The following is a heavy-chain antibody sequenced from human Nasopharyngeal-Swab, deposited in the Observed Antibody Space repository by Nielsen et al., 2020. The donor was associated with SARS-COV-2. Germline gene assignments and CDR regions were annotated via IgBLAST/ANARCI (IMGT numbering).Heavy chain of an antibody. CDR1: GYFFTDYY. CDR3: VRDDGDVPGITGSGPPGGF. D-gene: IGHD6-13*01. Sequence: ASVQVSCKASGYFFTDYYIHWVRHAPGQGLEWIGRINPYRGDTKYAQNFQGRVTVTRDTSINTVYVELSSLTSDDTAVYYCVRDDGDVPGITGSGPPGGFWGQGTLVTVSS. J-gene: IGHJ4*02. CDR2: INPYRGDT. V-gene: IGHV1-2*06.